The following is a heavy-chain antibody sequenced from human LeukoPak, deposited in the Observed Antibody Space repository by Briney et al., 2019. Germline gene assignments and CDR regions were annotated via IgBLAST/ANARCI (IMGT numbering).Heavy chain of an antibody. D-gene: IGHD3-22*01. CDR1: GYSISSGYY. J-gene: IGHJ3*02. V-gene: IGHV4-38-2*01. CDR3: ARHVAYYYDSIHAFDI. Sequence: SETLSLTCAVSGYSISSGYYWGWIRQPPGKGLEWIGSIYYSGSTYYNPSLKSRVTISVDTSKNQFSLKLSSVTAADTAVYYCARHVAYYYDSIHAFDIWGQGTMVTVSS. CDR2: IYYSGST.